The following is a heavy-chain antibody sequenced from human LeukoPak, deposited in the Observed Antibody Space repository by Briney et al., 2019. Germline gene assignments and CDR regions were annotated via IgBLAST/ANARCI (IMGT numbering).Heavy chain of an antibody. CDR3: AIMHRYYDGSGYWVQ. V-gene: IGHV3-21*04. CDR1: GFTFSSYS. Sequence: PGGSLRLSCAASGFTFSSYSMNWVRQAPGKGLEWVSSISSSSSYIYYADSVKGRFTISRDNPRNTLYMQMNSLRAEDTAVYYCAIMHRYYDGSGYWVQWGQGTLVTVSS. CDR2: ISSSSSYI. J-gene: IGHJ4*02. D-gene: IGHD3-22*01.